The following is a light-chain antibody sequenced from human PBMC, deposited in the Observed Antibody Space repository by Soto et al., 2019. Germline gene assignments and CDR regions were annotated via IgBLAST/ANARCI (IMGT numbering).Light chain of an antibody. V-gene: IGKV3-20*01. CDR2: GAS. CDR1: QSVSSSY. J-gene: IGKJ1*01. Sequence: EIVLTQSPGTLSLSPGERATLSCRASQSVSSSYLAWYQQKPGQAPRLLIYGASSRATGIPDRFSGSGSGTXXXXXXXXXXXEDXAVYXXPQYGSSRTFGQGTKVQIK. CDR3: PQYGSSRT.